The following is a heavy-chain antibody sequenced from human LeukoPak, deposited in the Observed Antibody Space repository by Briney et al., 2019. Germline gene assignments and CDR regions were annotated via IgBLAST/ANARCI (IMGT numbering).Heavy chain of an antibody. CDR1: GGSINDYY. CDR3: ARGGISSPNY. Sequence: TSETLSLTCSVSGGSINDYYWSWIRQPPGKGLEWIGYIFYSGSTSYNPSLKSRVTISVDTSKNQFSLALSSVTVADTAVYYCARGGISSPNYWGQGTLVTVSS. J-gene: IGHJ4*02. D-gene: IGHD6-6*01. V-gene: IGHV4-59*01. CDR2: IFYSGST.